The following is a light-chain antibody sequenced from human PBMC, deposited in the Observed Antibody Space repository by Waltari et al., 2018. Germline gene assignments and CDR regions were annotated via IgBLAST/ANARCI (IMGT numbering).Light chain of an antibody. CDR2: WAS. Sequence: DIVMTQSPDSLAVSLGERAPINCKSSQSVISSFNNKNYLTWFQQKAGEPPKLLIYWASTRESGVPDRFSGSGSGTDFTLTISGLQAEDVVVYYCQQYSATPPTFGQGTKVEIK. V-gene: IGKV4-1*01. CDR3: QQYSATPPT. CDR1: QSVISSFNNKNY. J-gene: IGKJ1*01.